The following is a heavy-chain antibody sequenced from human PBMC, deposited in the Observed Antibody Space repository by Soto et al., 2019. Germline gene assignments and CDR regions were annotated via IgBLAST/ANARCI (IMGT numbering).Heavy chain of an antibody. CDR1: GFTFSSCA. V-gene: IGHV3-30-3*01. D-gene: IGHD6-19*01. CDR2: ISYDGSKK. Sequence: GGSLRLSCAASGFTFSSCAMHWVRQAPGKGLEWVAVISYDGSKKYYADSVKGRFTISRDNSKNTLYLQMNSLRAEDTAVYYCAREVSGYSSGWFRHLDYWGQGT. J-gene: IGHJ4*02. CDR3: AREVSGYSSGWFRHLDY.